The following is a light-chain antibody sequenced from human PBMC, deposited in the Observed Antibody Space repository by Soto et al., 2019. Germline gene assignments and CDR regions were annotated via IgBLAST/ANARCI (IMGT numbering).Light chain of an antibody. J-gene: IGKJ4*01. CDR2: AAS. CDR1: QAITNY. CDR3: QGYNSAHLT. Sequence: QMTQSPSSLSASVGERVTLSCRASQAITNYFGWHQQKPGKVPKLLIYAASTLPTGVPSRFNGSGSGTDFTLTISNLQPEDVATYYCQGYNSAHLTFGGGTKVEIK. V-gene: IGKV1-27*01.